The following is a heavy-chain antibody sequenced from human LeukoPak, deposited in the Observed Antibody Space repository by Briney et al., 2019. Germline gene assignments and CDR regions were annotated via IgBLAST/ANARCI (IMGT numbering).Heavy chain of an antibody. CDR2: ISYDGSNK. J-gene: IGHJ6*02. Sequence: PGRSLRLSCAASGFTFSSYAMHWVRQAPGKGLEWVAVISYDGSNKYYADSVKGRFTISRDNSKNTLYLQMNSLRAEDTAVYYCARDPFLGSRWPNYYYGMDVWGQGTTVTVSS. CDR3: ARDPFLGSRWPNYYYGMDV. CDR1: GFTFSSYA. D-gene: IGHD6-13*01. V-gene: IGHV3-30*04.